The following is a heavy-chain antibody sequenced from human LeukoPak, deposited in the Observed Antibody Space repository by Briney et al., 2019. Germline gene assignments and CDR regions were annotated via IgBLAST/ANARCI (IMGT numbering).Heavy chain of an antibody. Sequence: GGSLRLSCAASGFTVSNNYMSWVRQAPGKGLEWVSSISSSSSYMYYADSVKGRFTISRDNAKNSLYLQMNSLRAEDTAVYYCARDRDVPAIGMDVWGQGTTVTVSS. V-gene: IGHV3-21*06. CDR1: GFTVSNNY. CDR3: ARDRDVPAIGMDV. J-gene: IGHJ6*02. CDR2: ISSSSSYM.